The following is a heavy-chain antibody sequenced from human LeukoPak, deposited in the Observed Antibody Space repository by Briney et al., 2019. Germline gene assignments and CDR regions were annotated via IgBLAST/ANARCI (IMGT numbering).Heavy chain of an antibody. CDR3: ARASIYSSSWYELLGSPPVYYYGMDV. J-gene: IGHJ6*02. Sequence: ASVKVSCKASGYTFTGYYMHWVRQAPGQGLEWMGWINPNSGGTNYAQKFQGWVTMTRDTSISTAYMELSRLRSDDTAVYYCARASIYSSSWYELLGSPPVYYYGMDVWGQGATVTVSS. D-gene: IGHD6-13*01. CDR1: GYTFTGYY. V-gene: IGHV1-2*04. CDR2: INPNSGGT.